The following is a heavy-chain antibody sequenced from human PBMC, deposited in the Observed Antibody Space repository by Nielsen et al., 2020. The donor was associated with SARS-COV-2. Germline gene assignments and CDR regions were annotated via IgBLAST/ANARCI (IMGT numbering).Heavy chain of an antibody. V-gene: IGHV3-73*01. CDR2: IRSKANIYAT. D-gene: IGHD6-13*01. CDR1: GFTFSCSS. Sequence: GGSLRLSCAASGFTFSCSSMHWVRQASGKGLEWIGRIRSKANIYATAYAASVKGRFTISRDDSKNTAYLQMNSLRTEDTAIYHCTRVNPISGSWFDAFDIWGQGTLVTVSS. CDR3: TRVNPISGSWFDAFDI. J-gene: IGHJ3*02.